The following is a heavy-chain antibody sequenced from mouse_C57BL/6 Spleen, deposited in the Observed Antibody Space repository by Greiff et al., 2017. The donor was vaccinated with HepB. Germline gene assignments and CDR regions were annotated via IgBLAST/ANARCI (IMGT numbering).Heavy chain of an antibody. D-gene: IGHD2-4*01. CDR1: GYAFSSYW. Sequence: QVQLQQSGAELVKPGASVKISCKASGYAFSSYWMNWVKQRPGKGLEWIGQIYPGDGDTNYNGKFKGKATLTADKSSSTAYMQLSSLTSEDSAVYFCARRIGYDYDGGFAYWGQGTLVTVSA. J-gene: IGHJ3*01. CDR3: ARRIGYDYDGGFAY. V-gene: IGHV1-80*01. CDR2: IYPGDGDT.